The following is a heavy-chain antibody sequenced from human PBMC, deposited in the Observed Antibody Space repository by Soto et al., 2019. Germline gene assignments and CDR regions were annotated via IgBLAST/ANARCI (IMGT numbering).Heavy chain of an antibody. J-gene: IGHJ4*02. CDR3: ARHAMVVVVVAATAATYYFDY. CDR1: GGSISSSSYY. Sequence: SETLSLTCTVSGGSISSSSYYWGWIRQPPGKGLEWIGSIFYSGSTYYNPSLKSRVTISVDTSKNQFSLKLSSVTAADTAVYYCARHAMVVVVVAATAATYYFDYWGQGTLVTVSS. CDR2: IFYSGST. V-gene: IGHV4-39*01. D-gene: IGHD2-15*01.